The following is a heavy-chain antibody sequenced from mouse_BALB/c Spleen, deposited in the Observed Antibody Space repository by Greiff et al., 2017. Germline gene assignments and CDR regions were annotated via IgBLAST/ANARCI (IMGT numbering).Heavy chain of an antibody. CDR2: IYPGDGDT. CDR3: ARSDGYYGKYYAMDY. D-gene: IGHD2-3*01. CDR1: GYAFSSYW. V-gene: IGHV1-80*01. Sequence: QVQLQQSGAELARPGASVKLSCKASGYAFSSYWMNWVKQRPGQGLEWIGQIYPGDGDTNYNGKFKGKATLTADKSSSTAYMQLSSLTSEDSAVYFCARSDGYYGKYYAMDYWGQGTSVTVSS. J-gene: IGHJ4*01.